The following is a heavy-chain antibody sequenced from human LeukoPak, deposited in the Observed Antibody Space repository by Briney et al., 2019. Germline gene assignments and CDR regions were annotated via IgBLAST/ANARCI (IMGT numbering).Heavy chain of an antibody. V-gene: IGHV1-2*02. CDR3: RVRVGEALDY. Sequence: GASVKVSCKASGYTFTGYYMHWVRQAPGQGLEWMGWINPNSGGTNYAQKFQGRVTMTRDASISAAYMEVSRLTSDDTAVYCARVRVGEALDYWGQGTLVTVSS. D-gene: IGHD3-16*01. CDR1: GYTFTGYY. CDR2: INPNSGGT. J-gene: IGHJ4*02.